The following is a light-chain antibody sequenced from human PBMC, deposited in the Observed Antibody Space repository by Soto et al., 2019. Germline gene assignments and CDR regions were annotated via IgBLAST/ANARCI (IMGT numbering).Light chain of an antibody. Sequence: EIVLTQSPGTLSLSPGERATLSCRASQSISSRFLAWYQQKPGQAPRLVIYDASSRATGIPDRFSGSGSGTDFTLTISRLEPEDFAVYYCQQYGSSPAITFGQGTRLEIK. J-gene: IGKJ5*01. CDR1: QSISSRF. CDR2: DAS. CDR3: QQYGSSPAIT. V-gene: IGKV3-20*01.